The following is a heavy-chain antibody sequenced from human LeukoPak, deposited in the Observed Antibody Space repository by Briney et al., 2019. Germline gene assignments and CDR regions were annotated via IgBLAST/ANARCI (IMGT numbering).Heavy chain of an antibody. CDR2: ISAYNGNT. CDR1: GYTFTDYG. Sequence: ASVKVSSKASGYTFTDYGISWVLQPPGQGLEGMGGISAYNGNTNYAQKFQGRVTMTTDTSTTTAYMELRSLRSDDTAVYYCARDLPTRGYSYGYAYWGQGSLVTVSS. D-gene: IGHD5-18*01. CDR3: ARDLPTRGYSYGYAY. J-gene: IGHJ4*02. V-gene: IGHV1-18*01.